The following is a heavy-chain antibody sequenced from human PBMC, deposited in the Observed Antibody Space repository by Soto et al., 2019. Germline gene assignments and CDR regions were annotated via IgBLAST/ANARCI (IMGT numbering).Heavy chain of an antibody. V-gene: IGHV4-34*01. CDR3: ARGHSSGWYFDY. D-gene: IGHD6-19*01. CDR1: GGSLRGYD. J-gene: IGHJ4*02. Sequence: SGTLALTCAVYGGSLRGYDWTWTCQPQGKGLEWIGEINHNGSTNYNPSLKSRVTISVDTSKNQFSLKLSSVTAADTAVYYCARGHSSGWYFDYWGQGTLVTVSS. CDR2: INHNGST.